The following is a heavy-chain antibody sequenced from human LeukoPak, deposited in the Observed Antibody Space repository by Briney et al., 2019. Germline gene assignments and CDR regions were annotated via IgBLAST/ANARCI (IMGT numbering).Heavy chain of an antibody. V-gene: IGHV3-7*01. Sequence: GGSLRLSCAASGFTFSSYAMSWVRQAPGKGLEWVANIKQDGSEKYYVDSVKGRFTISRDNAKNSLYLQMNSLRAEDTAVYYCAKEDSGSYSYWGQGTLVTVSS. D-gene: IGHD1-26*01. J-gene: IGHJ4*02. CDR1: GFTFSSYA. CDR2: IKQDGSEK. CDR3: AKEDSGSYSY.